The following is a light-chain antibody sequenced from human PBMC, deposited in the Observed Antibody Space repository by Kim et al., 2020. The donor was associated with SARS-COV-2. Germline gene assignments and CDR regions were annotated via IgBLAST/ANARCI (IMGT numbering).Light chain of an antibody. CDR2: DNS. CDR1: SSNIGNNY. V-gene: IGLV1-51*01. CDR3: GTWDSSLSAHVV. J-gene: IGLJ2*01. Sequence: QKVTNSCTGSSSNIGNNYGSWYQQLPGPAPTLLISDNSKRPSGIPARFSGSKSGTSATLGITGLQTGDEADYYCGTWDSSLSAHVVFGGGTQLTVL.